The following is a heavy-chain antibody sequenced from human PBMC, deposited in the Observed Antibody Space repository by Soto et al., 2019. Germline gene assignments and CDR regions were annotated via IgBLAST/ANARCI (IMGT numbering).Heavy chain of an antibody. CDR1: GYSISSGYY. J-gene: IGHJ3*02. CDR3: ARKRSGSPRDGFDI. Sequence: SETLSLTCAVSGYSISSGYYWGWIRQPPGMGLGWIGSTSHSANTYYKTSLKSRVIISVDTSKNQFSLKLSSVTAADTAVYYCARKRSGSPRDGFDIWGQGTVVTVSS. V-gene: IGHV4-38-2*01. D-gene: IGHD3-3*01. CDR2: TSHSANT.